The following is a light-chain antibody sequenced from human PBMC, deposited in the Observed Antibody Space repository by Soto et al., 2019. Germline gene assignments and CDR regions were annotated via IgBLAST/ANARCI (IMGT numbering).Light chain of an antibody. Sequence: ETVMTQSPATLSVSPGESATLSCRASHSVGSTLAWYQQKPGQAPRLLIYGTSTRATGIPARFSGSGSGAEFTLTISSLQSEDFAVYYCQPYNNWPWTFGRGTKVDIK. CDR3: QPYNNWPWT. J-gene: IGKJ1*01. CDR2: GTS. CDR1: HSVGST. V-gene: IGKV3-15*01.